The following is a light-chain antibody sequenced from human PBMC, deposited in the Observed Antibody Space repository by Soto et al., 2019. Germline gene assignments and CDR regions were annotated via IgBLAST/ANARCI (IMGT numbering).Light chain of an antibody. CDR2: RTS. CDR1: QSVSSSY. CDR3: QQYNNWPPWT. V-gene: IGKV3D-15*01. J-gene: IGKJ1*01. Sequence: EIVMTQSPAILSVSPGERATLSFRASQSVSSSYLAWYQQKPGQAPRLLIYRTSNRATGIPARFSGSGSGTEFTLTISSLQSEDFAVYYCQQYNNWPPWTFGQGTKVDIK.